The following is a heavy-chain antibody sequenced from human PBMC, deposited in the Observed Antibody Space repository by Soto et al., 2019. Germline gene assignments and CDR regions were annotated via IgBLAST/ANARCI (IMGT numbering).Heavy chain of an antibody. J-gene: IGHJ4*02. CDR2: IYPGDSDT. V-gene: IGHV5-51*01. Sequence: GESLKLSCKGSGYRFASYWIGWVRQMPGKGLEWMGIIYPGDSDTRYSPSFQGQVTISADKSISTAYLQWSSLKASDTAMYYCARKSREYDSSAYYDYWGQGTLVTVSS. D-gene: IGHD3-22*01. CDR3: ARKSREYDSSAYYDY. CDR1: GYRFASYW.